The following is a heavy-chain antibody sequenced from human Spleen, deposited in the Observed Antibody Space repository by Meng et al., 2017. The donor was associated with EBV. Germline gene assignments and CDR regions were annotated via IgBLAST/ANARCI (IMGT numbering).Heavy chain of an antibody. CDR2: ISGSGADT. J-gene: IGHJ4*02. CDR3: AKDRGSSWYHFDH. CDR1: GFTVSRHA. D-gene: IGHD6-13*01. V-gene: IGHV3-23*04. Sequence: EVQVVDSGGNVAQAGGSLRCSCAAPGFTVSRHAMNWVRQAPGKGLEWVSTISGSGADTYYADSVKGRLTISRDNSKNTLYLQMNSLRAEDTALYYCAKDRGSSWYHFDHWGQGTLVTVSS.